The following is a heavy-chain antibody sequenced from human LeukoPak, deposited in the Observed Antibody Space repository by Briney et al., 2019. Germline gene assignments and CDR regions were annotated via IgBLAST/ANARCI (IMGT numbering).Heavy chain of an antibody. Sequence: PSETLSLTCAAHGGSHRGYYWSWIRQPPGKGLEWIGEINHSGSTNYNPSLKSRVTISVDTSKNQFSLKLSSVTAGDTAVYYCASPGISSSWYGGLFDPWGQGTLVTVSS. D-gene: IGHD6-13*01. J-gene: IGHJ5*02. CDR1: GGSHRGYY. CDR3: ASPGISSSWYGGLFDP. V-gene: IGHV4-34*01. CDR2: INHSGST.